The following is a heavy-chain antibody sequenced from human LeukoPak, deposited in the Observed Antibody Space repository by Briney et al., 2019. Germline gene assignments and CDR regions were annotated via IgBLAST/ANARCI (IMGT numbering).Heavy chain of an antibody. Sequence: PGGSLRLSCAASGFTFSSYSMNWVRQAPGKGLEWVSYISSSSSTIYYADSVKGRFTISRDNAKNSLYLQMNSLRAEYTAVYYCARVLGMDIVVVPAAEDYWGQGTLVTVSS. J-gene: IGHJ4*02. D-gene: IGHD2-2*03. CDR3: ARVLGMDIVVVPAAEDY. V-gene: IGHV3-48*01. CDR2: ISSSSSTI. CDR1: GFTFSSYS.